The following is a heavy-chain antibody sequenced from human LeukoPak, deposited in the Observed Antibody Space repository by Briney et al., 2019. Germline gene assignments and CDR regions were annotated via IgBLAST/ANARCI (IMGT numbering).Heavy chain of an antibody. Sequence: GGSLRLSCAASGFTFDDYAMHWVRQAPGKGLEWVSGISWNSGSIGYAYSVKRRFTISRDHAKNSLYLQMSRLRAEDTALYYCVKDIGGYSSSWYRGVDAFDIWGQGTMVTVSS. J-gene: IGHJ3*02. V-gene: IGHV3-9*01. CDR3: VKDIGGYSSSWYRGVDAFDI. CDR2: ISWNSGSI. D-gene: IGHD6-13*01. CDR1: GFTFDDYA.